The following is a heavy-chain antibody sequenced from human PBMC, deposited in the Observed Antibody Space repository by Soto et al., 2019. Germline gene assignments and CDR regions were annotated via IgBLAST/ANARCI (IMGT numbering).Heavy chain of an antibody. D-gene: IGHD5-12*01. Sequence: SQTLSLTCAISGDSVSSNTASWNWIRQSPSRGLEWLGRTYFRSKWYNNYAVSVKSRIIINPDTSNNQFSLQLNSVTPEDTAVYFCAKGDNLGPKTGYAFDPWGQGIMVTVSS. CDR2: TYFRSKWYN. V-gene: IGHV6-1*01. CDR1: GDSVSSNTAS. J-gene: IGHJ5*02. CDR3: AKGDNLGPKTGYAFDP.